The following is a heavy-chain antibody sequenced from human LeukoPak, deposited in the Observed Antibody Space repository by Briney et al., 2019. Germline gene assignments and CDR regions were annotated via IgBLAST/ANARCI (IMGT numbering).Heavy chain of an antibody. V-gene: IGHV3-48*01. D-gene: IGHD2-2*01. CDR1: GFTFSSYS. CDR2: ISSSSSTI. Sequence: GGSLRPSCAASGFTFSSYSMNWVRQAPGKGLEWVSYISSSSSTIYYADSVKGRFTISRDNAKNSLYLQMNSLRAEDTAVYYCARTKTYADAFFDYWGQGTLVTVSS. J-gene: IGHJ4*02. CDR3: ARTKTYADAFFDY.